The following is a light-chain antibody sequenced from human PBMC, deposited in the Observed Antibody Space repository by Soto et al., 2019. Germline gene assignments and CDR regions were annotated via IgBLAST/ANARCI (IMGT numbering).Light chain of an antibody. CDR2: GAS. CDR1: QSVSSNS. Sequence: EIVLTQSPGTLSLSPGERATLSCRASQSVSSNSLAWYQQEPGQAPRLLIYGASISATGIPHRFSGSGSGTDFTLTRSRLETEDFAVYDCQRCGTSPGWTCGQGPKVEIK. V-gene: IGKV3-20*01. CDR3: QRCGTSPGWT. J-gene: IGKJ1*01.